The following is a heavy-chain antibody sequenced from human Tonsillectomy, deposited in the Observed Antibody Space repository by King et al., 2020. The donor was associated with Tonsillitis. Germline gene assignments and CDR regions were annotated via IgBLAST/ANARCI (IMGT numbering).Heavy chain of an antibody. CDR3: ASCMVACRFYYYYGMDV. CDR2: ISGSGGST. Sequence: QLVQSGGGLVQPGGSLRLSCAASGFTFSSYAMSWVRQAPGKGLEWVSAISGSGGSTYYADSVKGRFTISRDNSKNTLYLQMNNLRAEETAGYYCASCMVACRFYYYYGMDVWGQGTTVTVSS. J-gene: IGHJ6*02. D-gene: IGHD5-12*01. CDR1: GFTFSSYA. V-gene: IGHV3-23*04.